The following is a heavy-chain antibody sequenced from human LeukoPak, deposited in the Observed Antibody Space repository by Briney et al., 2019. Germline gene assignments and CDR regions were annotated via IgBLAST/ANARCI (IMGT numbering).Heavy chain of an antibody. Sequence: GGSLRLSCAASGFTFSSYSMNWVRQAPGKGLEWVSSITSSSSYIYYADSVKGRFTISRVNARNSLYLQMNSLRAEDTAVYYCARSLSSSWYEAFDIWGQGTMVTVSS. CDR3: ARSLSSSWYEAFDI. D-gene: IGHD6-13*01. V-gene: IGHV3-21*01. CDR2: ITSSSSYI. J-gene: IGHJ3*02. CDR1: GFTFSSYS.